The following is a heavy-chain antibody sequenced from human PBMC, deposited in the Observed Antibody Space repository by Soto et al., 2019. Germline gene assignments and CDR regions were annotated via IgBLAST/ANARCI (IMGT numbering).Heavy chain of an antibody. V-gene: IGHV3-23*01. Sequence: GGSLRLSCAASGFTFSSYAMSWVRQAPGKGLEWVSAISGGGGSTYYADSGKGRFTIPGDNSKNTLYLQMNSLAAEDTAVYYCAKDPRGYSYGDGWGQGTLVTVSS. CDR2: ISGGGGST. J-gene: IGHJ4*02. CDR1: GFTFSSYA. CDR3: AKDPRGYSYGDG. D-gene: IGHD5-18*01.